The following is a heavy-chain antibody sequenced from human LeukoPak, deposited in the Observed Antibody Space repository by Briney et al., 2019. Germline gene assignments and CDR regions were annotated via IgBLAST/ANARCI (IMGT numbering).Heavy chain of an antibody. J-gene: IGHJ6*03. V-gene: IGHV1-2*02. Sequence: ASVKVSCKASGYTFTGYYMHWVRQAPGQGLEWMGWINPNSGGTNYAQKFQGRVTMTRDTSIRTAYMELSRLRSDDTAMYYCARAKSYYMDVWGKGTTVTVSS. CDR2: INPNSGGT. CDR3: ARAKSYYMDV. CDR1: GYTFTGYY.